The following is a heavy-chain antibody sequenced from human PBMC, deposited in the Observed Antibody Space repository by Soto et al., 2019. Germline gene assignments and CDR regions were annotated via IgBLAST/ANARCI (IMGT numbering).Heavy chain of an antibody. CDR3: LRPRPSGENYGMDV. D-gene: IGHD3-16*01. CDR1: GLAVSHNY. Sequence: PGGSLRLACVASGLAVSHNYMAWVRQAAEMGLEWVSILYTEGTTYYADSVKGRFTISRDSSKNTLFLQMDSLRAEDTAVYYCLRPRPSGENYGMDVWGQGTTVTVSS. V-gene: IGHV3-53*01. CDR2: LYTEGTT. J-gene: IGHJ6*02.